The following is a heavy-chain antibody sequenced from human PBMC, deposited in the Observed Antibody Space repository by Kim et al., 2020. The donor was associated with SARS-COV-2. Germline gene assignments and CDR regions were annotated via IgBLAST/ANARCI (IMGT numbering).Heavy chain of an antibody. CDR1: GYSISSGYY. CDR2: IYHSGST. V-gene: IGHV4-38-2*02. D-gene: IGHD3-3*01. Sequence: SETLSLTCTVSGYSISSGYYWGWIRQPPGKGLEWIGSIYHSGSTYYNPSLKSRVTISVDTSKNQFSLKLSSVTAADTAVYYCARDPSKYYDFWRTFAWG. J-gene: IGHJ5*01. CDR3: ARDPSKYYDFWRTFA.